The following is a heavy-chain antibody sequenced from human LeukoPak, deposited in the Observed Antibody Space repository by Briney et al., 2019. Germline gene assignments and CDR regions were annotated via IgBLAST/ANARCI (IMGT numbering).Heavy chain of an antibody. V-gene: IGHV1-58*02. CDR1: GFTFTSSA. D-gene: IGHD2-2*01. J-gene: IGHJ4*02. Sequence: GASVKVSCKASGFTFTSSAMQWVRQARGQRLEWIGWIVVGSGNTNYAQKFQERVTITRDMSTSTAYMELSSLRSDDTAVYYCARDLRYCSSTSCYPEFLFDYWGQGTLVTVSS. CDR3: ARDLRYCSSTSCYPEFLFDY. CDR2: IVVGSGNT.